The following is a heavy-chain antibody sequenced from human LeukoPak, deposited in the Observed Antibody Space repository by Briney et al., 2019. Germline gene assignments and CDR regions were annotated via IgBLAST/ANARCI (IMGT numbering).Heavy chain of an antibody. D-gene: IGHD1-1*01. J-gene: IGHJ4*02. Sequence: GGSLRLSCAVSGFTFSSYGMHWVRQAPGKGLEWVAFISFDGSNKYYPDSVKGRLIISRDNSKSTLYLQMNSLRAEDTAIYYCAKDMSNWNDVTTPDNWGQGTLVTVSS. V-gene: IGHV3-30*18. CDR3: AKDMSNWNDVTTPDN. CDR1: GFTFSSYG. CDR2: ISFDGSNK.